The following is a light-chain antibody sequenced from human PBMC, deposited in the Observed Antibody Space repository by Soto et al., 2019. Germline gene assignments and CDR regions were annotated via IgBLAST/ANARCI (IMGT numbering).Light chain of an antibody. CDR3: QQFFSAVLT. CDR1: ETISTF. V-gene: IGKV1-39*01. J-gene: IGKJ4*01. Sequence: DIQLTQSPSSLSASLGDSITITCRASETISTFLNWYQVQPGKAPRLLVYGASYLQVGVPVRFRASGSGTLFTLTIDNLQREDLASYLCQQFFSAVLTFGGGTRVDI. CDR2: GAS.